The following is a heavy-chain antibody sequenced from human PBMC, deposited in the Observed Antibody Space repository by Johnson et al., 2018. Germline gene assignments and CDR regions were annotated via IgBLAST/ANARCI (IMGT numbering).Heavy chain of an antibody. J-gene: IGHJ6*02. CDR3: AKDFGGLDWLGESYDYYGMDV. CDR2: ISWNSGSI. CDR1: GFTFDDFA. D-gene: IGHD3/OR15-3a*01. V-gene: IGHV3-9*01. Sequence: VQLVQSGGVLVQPGRSLRLSCVASGFTFDDFAMHWVRQTPGKGLAWVSGISWNSGSIGYADSVKGRFTISRDNAKNSLYLQMNSLRPEDTALYYCAKDFGGLDWLGESYDYYGMDVWGQGTTVTVSS.